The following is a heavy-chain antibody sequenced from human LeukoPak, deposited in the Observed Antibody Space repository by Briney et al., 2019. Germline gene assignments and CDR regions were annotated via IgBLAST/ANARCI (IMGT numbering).Heavy chain of an antibody. D-gene: IGHD1-7*01. J-gene: IGHJ6*02. CDR1: GITFSTYG. CDR3: ARDYSRAELYYYGMDV. V-gene: IGHV3-30*03. Sequence: GGSLRLSCVASGITFSTYGMYWVRQAPGKGLEWVAVISHDGNNKYYADSVKGRFTISRDNSRNTLYLQMNSLRAEDTAVYYCARDYSRAELYYYGMDVWGQGTTVTVSS. CDR2: ISHDGNNK.